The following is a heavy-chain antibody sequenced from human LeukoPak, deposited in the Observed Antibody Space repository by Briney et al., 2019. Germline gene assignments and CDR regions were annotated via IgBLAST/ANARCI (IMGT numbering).Heavy chain of an antibody. CDR1: GASFRSSDFY. CDR2: DYYSGST. V-gene: IGHV4-39*02. Sequence: SETLSLTCVLSGASFRSSDFYWAWIRQPPGKGLEWIGRDYYSGSTYYNPSVKSRLTISVDTSNNSVYLKVTSLTAADTAVYYCARDGKGEPFDHWGQGSLVTVSS. CDR3: ARDGKGEPFDH. J-gene: IGHJ4*02. D-gene: IGHD1-26*01.